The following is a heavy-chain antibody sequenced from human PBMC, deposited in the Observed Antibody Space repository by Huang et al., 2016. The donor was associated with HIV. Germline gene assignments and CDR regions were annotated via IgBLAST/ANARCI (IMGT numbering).Heavy chain of an antibody. CDR2: ISFDGRNK. J-gene: IGHJ4*02. CDR1: GFTFRGHP. V-gene: IGHV3-30*14. Sequence: QVQLVESGGVVVQPGRSLRLSCAVSGFTFRGHPMRWVRQAPGKGLGWVAVISFDGRNKFYADFVRGRFTSSRDNSKNILYLQLNSLTPADTSIYYCARDTTTVAGLDFWGQGALVTVSS. D-gene: IGHD6-19*01. CDR3: ARDTTTVAGLDF.